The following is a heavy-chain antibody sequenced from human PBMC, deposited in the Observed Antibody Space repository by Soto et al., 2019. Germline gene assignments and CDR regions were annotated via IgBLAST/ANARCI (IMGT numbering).Heavy chain of an antibody. Sequence: SETLSLTCTVSGGSISRYYWSWIRQPPGKGLEWIGYIYYSGSTNYNPSLTSRVSMSVDTPKNQFSLKLSSVTAADTAVYYCAKGGARRDAYNYPYYGMDVWGQGTTVTVSS. CDR1: GGSISRYY. J-gene: IGHJ6*02. V-gene: IGHV4-59*01. CDR2: IYYSGST. CDR3: AKGGARRDAYNYPYYGMDV. D-gene: IGHD5-12*01.